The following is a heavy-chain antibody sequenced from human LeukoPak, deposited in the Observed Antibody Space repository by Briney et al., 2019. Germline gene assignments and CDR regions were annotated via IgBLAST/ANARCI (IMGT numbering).Heavy chain of an antibody. Sequence: SETLSLTCTVSGGSISSSSSCWGWVRQPPGKGPEWIGSIYYSGLTYDNPSLKSRVSISVDPSKNHFSLKVTSVTAADTAEYYCASGTFDDYGDYDRGDYFDHWGQGTLVTVSS. CDR2: IYYSGLT. V-gene: IGHV4-39*02. J-gene: IGHJ4*02. D-gene: IGHD4-17*01. CDR1: GGSISSSSSC. CDR3: ASGTFDDYGDYDRGDYFDH.